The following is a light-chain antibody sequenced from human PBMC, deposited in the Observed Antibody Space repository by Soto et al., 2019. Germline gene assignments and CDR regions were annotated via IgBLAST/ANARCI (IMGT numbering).Light chain of an antibody. CDR1: QSVISPF. J-gene: IGKJ1*01. Sequence: EIVLTQSPGTLSLSPGERATLSCRASQSVISPFLAWYQQKPGQAPRLLIYAASSRAAGIPGRFSGSGSGTEFTLTISRLEPEDFAVYYCHQYGNSPGTFGQGTKVDIK. CDR2: AAS. CDR3: HQYGNSPGT. V-gene: IGKV3-20*01.